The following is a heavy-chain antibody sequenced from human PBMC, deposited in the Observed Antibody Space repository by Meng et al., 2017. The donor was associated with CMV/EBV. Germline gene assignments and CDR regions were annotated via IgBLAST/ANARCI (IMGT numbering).Heavy chain of an antibody. CDR2: IYYSGST. D-gene: IGHD3-10*01. Sequence: SETLSLTCTVSGGSISSYYWSWIRQPPGKGLEWIGYIYYSGSTNYNPSLKSRVTISVDTSKNQFSLKLSSVTAADTAVYYCARSLGPPFGDLLYLWGQGTLVTVSS. J-gene: IGHJ5*02. V-gene: IGHV4-59*01. CDR3: ARSLGPPFGDLLYL. CDR1: GGSISSYY.